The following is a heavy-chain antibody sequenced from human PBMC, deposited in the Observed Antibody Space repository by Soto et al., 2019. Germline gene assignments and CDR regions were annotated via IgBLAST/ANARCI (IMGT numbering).Heavy chain of an antibody. D-gene: IGHD1-26*01. V-gene: IGHV3-23*01. J-gene: IGHJ3*02. Sequence: EVQLLESGGGLVQPGGSLRLSCAASEFTFSSYAMTWVRQAPGKGLEWVSVITGSGDATYYADSVKGRFTISRDNSTNPLYLHMNGLRAEDTALYFCAKAMGGGNYRGFDMWGQGTMVTVSS. CDR1: EFTFSSYA. CDR3: AKAMGGGNYRGFDM. CDR2: ITGSGDAT.